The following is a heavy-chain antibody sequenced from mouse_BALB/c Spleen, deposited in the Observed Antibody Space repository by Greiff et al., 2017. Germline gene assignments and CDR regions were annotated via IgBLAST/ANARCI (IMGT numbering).Heavy chain of an antibody. V-gene: IGHV8-12*01. D-gene: IGHD1-2*01. CDR1: GFSLSTSGMG. CDR3: AREPSHSFITTAGVFSY. J-gene: IGHJ3*01. Sequence: ESGPGILQPSQTLSLTCSFSGFSLSTSGMGVSWIRQPSGKGLEWLAHIYWDDDKRYNPSLKSRLTFSKDTSSNQVFLKITSVDTADTATYYCAREPSHSFITTAGVFSYWGQGTLVTVSA. CDR2: IYWDDDK.